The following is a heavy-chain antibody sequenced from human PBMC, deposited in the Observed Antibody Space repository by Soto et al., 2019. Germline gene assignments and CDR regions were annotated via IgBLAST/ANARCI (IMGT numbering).Heavy chain of an antibody. Sequence: SETLSLTCAVYGGSFSGYYWSWIRQPPGKGLEWIGEINHSGSTNYNPSLKSRVTISVDTSKNQFSLKLSSVTAADTAVYYCARVGYYGSGSSRWGQGTLVT. V-gene: IGHV4-34*01. CDR1: GGSFSGYY. CDR2: INHSGST. J-gene: IGHJ4*02. CDR3: ARVGYYGSGSSR. D-gene: IGHD3-10*01.